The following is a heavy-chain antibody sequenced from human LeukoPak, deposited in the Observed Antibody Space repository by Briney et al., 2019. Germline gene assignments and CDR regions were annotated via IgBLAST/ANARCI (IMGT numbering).Heavy chain of an antibody. CDR2: IYHSGST. CDR1: GGSISSSNW. D-gene: IGHD1-26*01. Sequence: IFAVAGGSISSSNWGSWVRQPPGKGLEWIGQIYHSGSTNYNPSLKSRVTISVDKSKNQFSLRLSSVTAADTAVYYCARGGNYWPQWWFDPWGRGTLVSVSS. V-gene: IGHV4-4*02. J-gene: IGHJ5*02. CDR3: ARGGNYWPQWWFDP.